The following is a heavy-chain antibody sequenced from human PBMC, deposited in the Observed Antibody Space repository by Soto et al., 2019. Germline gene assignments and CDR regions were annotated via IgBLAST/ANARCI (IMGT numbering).Heavy chain of an antibody. D-gene: IGHD1-1*01. Sequence: EVQLVESGGGLVQPGGSLRLSCAASGFTFINYWMHWVRQAPGKGLVWVSRINSDGSSIIYADSVKGRFTSSRDNAKNTLYLQVNSLRAEDTAVYCCARAPYNLYGMDVWGQGTTVTVSS. CDR2: INSDGSSI. J-gene: IGHJ6*02. CDR1: GFTFINYW. CDR3: ARAPYNLYGMDV. V-gene: IGHV3-74*01.